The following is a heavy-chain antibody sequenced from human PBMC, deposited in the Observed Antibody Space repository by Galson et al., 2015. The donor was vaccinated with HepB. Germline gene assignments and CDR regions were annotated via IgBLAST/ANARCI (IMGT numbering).Heavy chain of an antibody. J-gene: IGHJ6*02. D-gene: IGHD6-6*01. CDR1: GFTFSSYS. Sequence: SLRLSCAASGFTFSSYSMNWVRQAPGKGLEWVSSISSSSSYIYYADSVKGRFTISRDNAKNSLYLQMNSLRAEDTAVYYCARDGEPRIAALLYYYYGMDVWGQGTTVTVSS. CDR2: ISSSSSYI. CDR3: ARDGEPRIAALLYYYYGMDV. V-gene: IGHV3-21*01.